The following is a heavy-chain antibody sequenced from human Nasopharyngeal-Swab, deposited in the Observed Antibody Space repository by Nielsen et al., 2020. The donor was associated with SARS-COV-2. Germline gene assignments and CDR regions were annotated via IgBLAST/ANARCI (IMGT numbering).Heavy chain of an antibody. CDR2: TYYRSKWYT. Sequence: SQTLSLTCAISGDSASSSSAAWNWIRQSPSRGLEWLGRTYYRSKWYTDYAVSVKSRITINTDTSKNQFSLHLNSVTPEDTAVYYCARARGAYGDYYYYYYTDVWGKGTTVTVSS. J-gene: IGHJ6*03. CDR1: GDSASSSSAA. V-gene: IGHV6-1*01. CDR3: ARARGAYGDYYYYYYTDV. D-gene: IGHD4-17*01.